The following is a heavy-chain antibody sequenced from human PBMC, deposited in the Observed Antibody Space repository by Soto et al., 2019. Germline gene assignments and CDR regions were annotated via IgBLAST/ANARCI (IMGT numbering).Heavy chain of an antibody. CDR2: ISATGGST. CDR1: GVTVNNYA. J-gene: IGHJ4*02. Sequence: PGCCLGLSCAASGVTVNNYAMDWVRQAQGKGLEWVATISATGGSTYYADSVKGRFTISRDNSKNTLYLQMNGLRVEDTAVYYCAKDRLAGNFDYRGQGTQVTVSS. CDR3: AKDRLAGNFDY. V-gene: IGHV3-23*01.